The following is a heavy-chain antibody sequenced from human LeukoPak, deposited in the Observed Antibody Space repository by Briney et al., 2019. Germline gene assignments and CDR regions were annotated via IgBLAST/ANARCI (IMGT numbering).Heavy chain of an antibody. D-gene: IGHD5-18*01. CDR2: IYPGDSDT. V-gene: IGHV5-51*01. CDR1: GYSFTSYW. Sequence: GESLRISCKTSGYSFTSYWIGWVRQMPGKGLEWMGIIYPGDSDTTYSPPFRGQVTISADKSISTAYLQWSSLKASDTAMYYCARTAQYKWFDPWGQGTLVTVSS. J-gene: IGHJ5*02. CDR3: ARTAQYKWFDP.